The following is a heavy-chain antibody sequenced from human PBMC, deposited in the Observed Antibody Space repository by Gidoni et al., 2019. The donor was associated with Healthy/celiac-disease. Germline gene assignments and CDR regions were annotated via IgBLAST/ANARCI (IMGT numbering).Heavy chain of an antibody. CDR1: GGSIPSSSYY. V-gene: IGHV4-39*01. CDR2: IYYSGST. CDR3: ARHPQLGMGYYFDY. D-gene: IGHD3-16*01. J-gene: IGHJ4*02. Sequence: QLQLQASGPGLVTPSETLSLTCTVSGGSIPSSSYYWGWIRQPPGKGLEWIGSIYYSGSTYYNPSLKRRVTISVDTSKNQFSLKLSSVTAADTAVYYCARHPQLGMGYYFDYWGQGTLVTVSS.